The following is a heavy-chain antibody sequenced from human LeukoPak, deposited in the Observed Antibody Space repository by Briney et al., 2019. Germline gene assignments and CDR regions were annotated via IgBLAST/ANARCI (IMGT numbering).Heavy chain of an antibody. J-gene: IGHJ4*02. CDR3: ARGGSGSYPNYYFDY. Sequence: GGSLRLSCAASGFTFSSYAMHWVRQAPGKGLEWVAVISYDGSNKYYADSVKGRFTISRDNSKNTLYLRMNSLRAEDTAVYYCARGGSGSYPNYYFDYWGQGTLVTVSS. CDR1: GFTFSSYA. CDR2: ISYDGSNK. D-gene: IGHD1-26*01. V-gene: IGHV3-30-3*01.